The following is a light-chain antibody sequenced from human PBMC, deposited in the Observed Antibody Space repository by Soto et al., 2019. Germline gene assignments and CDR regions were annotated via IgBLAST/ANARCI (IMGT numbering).Light chain of an antibody. J-gene: IGKJ5*01. CDR3: QQCHATPLT. Sequence: DIQMTPSPSTLSASVGDRVTITCRASQSISNWLAWYQQKPGKAPNLLIFGAKTLQSGVPSRFSGSGYGTDFTLTITTLQPEDVGIYYCQQCHATPLTFGQGTRLEIK. CDR1: QSISNW. V-gene: IGKV1-5*01. CDR2: GAK.